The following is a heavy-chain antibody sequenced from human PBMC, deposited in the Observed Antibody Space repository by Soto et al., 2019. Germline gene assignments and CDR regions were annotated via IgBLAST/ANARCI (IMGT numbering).Heavy chain of an antibody. CDR3: ARDTYSGYDFGL. Sequence: QVQLRESGPGLVKPSQTLSLTCSVSGASVAGGSSYWSWVRQPPGKGLEWIGYIPSRGRPFYNPSLTSRGTISADTSKNQLSLQLTSVKAADTAVYYCARDTYSGYDFGLWGQVNLVTVSS. CDR1: GASVAGGSSY. V-gene: IGHV4-30-4*01. J-gene: IGHJ5*02. CDR2: IPSRGRP. D-gene: IGHD5-12*01.